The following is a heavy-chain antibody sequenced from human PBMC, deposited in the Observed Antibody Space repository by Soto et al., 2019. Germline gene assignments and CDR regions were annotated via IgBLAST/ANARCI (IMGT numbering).Heavy chain of an antibody. D-gene: IGHD2-2*02. CDR3: AKNYCSSTSCYIDRGYYYYYYGMDV. J-gene: IGHJ6*02. CDR2: ISGSGGST. Sequence: PGGSLRLSCAASGFTFSSYAMSWVRQAPGKGLEWVSAISGSGGSTYYADSVKGRFTISRDNSKNTLYLQMNSLRAEDTAVYYCAKNYCSSTSCYIDRGYYYYYYGMDVWGQGTTVTLSS. V-gene: IGHV3-23*01. CDR1: GFTFSSYA.